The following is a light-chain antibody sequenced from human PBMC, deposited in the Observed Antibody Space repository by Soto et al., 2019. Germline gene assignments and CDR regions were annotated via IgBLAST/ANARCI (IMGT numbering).Light chain of an antibody. CDR2: GAS. CDR1: QSVSGH. Sequence: EIVMTQSPATLSVSPVERVTLSCRASQSVSGHLAWYQQKPGQAPRLIISGASTRATGIPARFSGSGSGTEFTLTISSLQSEDFAVYYCQQRSNWPPITFGQGTHWRL. CDR3: QQRSNWPPIT. V-gene: IGKV3-15*01. J-gene: IGKJ5*01.